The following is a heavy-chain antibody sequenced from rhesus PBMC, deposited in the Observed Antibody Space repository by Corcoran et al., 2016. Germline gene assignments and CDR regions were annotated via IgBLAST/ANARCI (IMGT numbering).Heavy chain of an antibody. J-gene: IGHJ5-1*01. CDR2: INSGGGTT. CDR3: AKDPTIFGLVRFKGFDV. Sequence: EVQLVETGGGLVQPGGSLKLSCAASGFTFSSYGMSWVRQAPGKGLEWGSAINSGGGTTYSAHSVKGRFTISRDNSKNTLSLQMNSLRAEDTAVYYCAKDPTIFGLVRFKGFDVWGPGVLVTVSS. D-gene: IGHD3-3*01. CDR1: GFTFSSYG. V-gene: IGHV3S5*01.